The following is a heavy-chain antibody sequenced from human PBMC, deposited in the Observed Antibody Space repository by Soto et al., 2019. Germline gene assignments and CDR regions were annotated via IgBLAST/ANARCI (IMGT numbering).Heavy chain of an antibody. J-gene: IGHJ4*02. V-gene: IGHV3-30*18. Sequence: GGSLRLSCAASGFTFSSYGMHWVRQAPGKGLEWVAVISYDGSNKYYADSVKGRFTISRDNSKNTLYLQMNSLRAEDTAVYYCANLRYSGYGNFDYWGQGTLVTVSS. D-gene: IGHD5-12*01. CDR2: ISYDGSNK. CDR1: GFTFSSYG. CDR3: ANLRYSGYGNFDY.